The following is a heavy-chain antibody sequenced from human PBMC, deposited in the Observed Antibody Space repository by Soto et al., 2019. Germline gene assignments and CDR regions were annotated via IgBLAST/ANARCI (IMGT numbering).Heavy chain of an antibody. CDR2: IWYDGSNK. V-gene: IGHV3-33*01. Sequence: GGSLRLSCAASGFTFRSYGMHWVRQAPGKGLEWVAVIWYDGSNKYYADSVKGRFTISRDNSKNTLYLQMNSLRAEDTAVYYCARDGGTIHWFDPWGQGTLVTVSS. J-gene: IGHJ5*02. D-gene: IGHD2-15*01. CDR1: GFTFRSYG. CDR3: ARDGGTIHWFDP.